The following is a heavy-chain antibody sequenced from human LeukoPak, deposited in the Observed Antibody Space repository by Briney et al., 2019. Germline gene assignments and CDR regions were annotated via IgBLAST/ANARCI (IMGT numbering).Heavy chain of an antibody. J-gene: IGHJ3*02. D-gene: IGHD1-7*01. V-gene: IGHV4-39*07. CDR1: GGSISRSSYY. Sequence: SETLSLTCSVSGGSISRSSYYWGWIRQPPGKGLEWIGSIYHSGSTYYNPSLKSRVTISVETSKNQFSLKLSSVTAADTAVYYCARDRGEDWNYVFDIWGQGTMVTVSS. CDR2: IYHSGST. CDR3: ARDRGEDWNYVFDI.